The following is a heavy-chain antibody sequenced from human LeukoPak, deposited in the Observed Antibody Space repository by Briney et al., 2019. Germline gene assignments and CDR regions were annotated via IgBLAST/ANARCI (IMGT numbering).Heavy chain of an antibody. D-gene: IGHD3-10*01. Sequence: ASVNVSCKSSGYSFTIYYIHWVRQAPGQGLEWMGIINPSGGSTSYAQKFQGRVTMTRDMSTSTVYMELSSLRSEDTAVYYCARDLFGESYWGQGTLVTVSS. V-gene: IGHV1-46*01. J-gene: IGHJ4*02. CDR2: INPSGGST. CDR3: ARDLFGESY. CDR1: GYSFTIYY.